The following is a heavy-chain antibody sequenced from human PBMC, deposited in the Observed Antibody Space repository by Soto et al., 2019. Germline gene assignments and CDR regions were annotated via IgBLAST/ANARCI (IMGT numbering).Heavy chain of an antibody. J-gene: IGHJ5*02. CDR2: IDFTGST. CDR1: GGAVSSGTYY. CDR3: TRGPPRVPWFEP. V-gene: IGHV4-61*01. Sequence: PSETLSLTCTVSGGAVSSGTYYWSCILQPPGKGLEIIGHIDFTGSTNYNPSLKRRVSIALATSRNQFSLKMSSVPAADTAVYSCTRGPPRVPWFEPWGLGTLVNVSS.